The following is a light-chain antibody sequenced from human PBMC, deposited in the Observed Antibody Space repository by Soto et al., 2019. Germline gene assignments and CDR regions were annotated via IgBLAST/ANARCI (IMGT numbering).Light chain of an antibody. J-gene: IGKJ1*01. V-gene: IGKV1-5*01. CDR2: DAS. Sequence: DIQMTQSPSTLSASVGDRVTIPCRASQSINSWLAWYQQKPGKAPKLLIYDASSLESGVPSRFSGSGSGTEFTLTISSLQPDDFASYYFQQYNTYPWTFGQGTKVKIK. CDR3: QQYNTYPWT. CDR1: QSINSW.